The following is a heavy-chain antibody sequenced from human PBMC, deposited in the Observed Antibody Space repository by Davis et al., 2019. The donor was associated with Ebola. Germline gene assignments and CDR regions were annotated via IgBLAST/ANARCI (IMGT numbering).Heavy chain of an antibody. D-gene: IGHD1-14*01. CDR3: ARDPEINYYYGMDV. CDR1: GFTFSSYS. Sequence: PGGSLRLSCAASGFTFSSYSMNWVRQAPGKGLEWVSSISSSSSYIYYADSVKGRFTISRDNAKNSLYLQMNSLRTEDTAVYYCARDPEINYYYGMDVWGKGTTVTVSS. J-gene: IGHJ6*04. V-gene: IGHV3-21*01. CDR2: ISSSSSYI.